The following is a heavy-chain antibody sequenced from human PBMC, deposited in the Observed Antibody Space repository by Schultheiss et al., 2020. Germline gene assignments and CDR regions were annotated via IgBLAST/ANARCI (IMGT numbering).Heavy chain of an antibody. CDR2: IYHSGST. V-gene: IGHV4-30-2*01. Sequence: SQTLSLTCAVSGGSISSGGYSWSWIRQPPGKGLEWIGYIYHSGSTNYNPSLKSRVTISVDTSKNQFSLKLSSVTAADTAVYYCAWGGIRWRTYYYYGMDVWGQGTTVTVSS. CDR3: AWGGIRWRTYYYYGMDV. J-gene: IGHJ6*02. CDR1: GGSISSGGYS. D-gene: IGHD3-10*01.